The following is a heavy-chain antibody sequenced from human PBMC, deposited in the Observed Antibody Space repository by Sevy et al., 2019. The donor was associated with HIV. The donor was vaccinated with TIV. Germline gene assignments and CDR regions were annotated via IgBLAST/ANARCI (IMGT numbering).Heavy chain of an antibody. J-gene: IGHJ3*02. CDR3: ARPYGSGSCEAIDI. D-gene: IGHD3-10*01. CDR1: GFTFGTYT. Sequence: GGSLRLSCAASGFTFGTYTMNWVRQAPGKGLEWVSSISSSSNHIYYADSVKGRFTTSRDNAKNSLYRQMNSLRAEDTAVYYCARPYGSGSCEAIDIWAQGTMVTVSS. V-gene: IGHV3-21*01. CDR2: ISSSSNHI.